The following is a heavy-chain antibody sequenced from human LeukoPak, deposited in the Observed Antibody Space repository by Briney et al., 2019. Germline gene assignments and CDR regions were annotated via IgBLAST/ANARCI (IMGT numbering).Heavy chain of an antibody. CDR3: ARDLITAPYDSRGYPPY. V-gene: IGHV1-18*01. CDR1: GYTFTSYG. CDR2: ISAYNGNT. J-gene: IGHJ4*02. Sequence: ASVKVSCKASGYTFTSYGISWVRQAPGQGLEWMGWISAYNGNTNYAQKLQGRVTMTTDTSTSTAYMELRGVRSDDTAVYYCARDLITAPYDSRGYPPYWGQGPLVPVSS. D-gene: IGHD3-22*01.